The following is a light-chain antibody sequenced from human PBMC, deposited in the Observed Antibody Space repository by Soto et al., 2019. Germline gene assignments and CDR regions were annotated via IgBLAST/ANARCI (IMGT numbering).Light chain of an antibody. Sequence: DRQMLESACARSASVGDRVTISGLASQSMGNGLAWHQQKPGKAPKLLIDDASSLESGAPSRFSGSGSGTEFTLTISSLQPDDFATYYYQHYNSYPSPFGHGTK. V-gene: IGKV1-5*01. CDR2: DAS. CDR1: QSMGNG. J-gene: IGKJ1*01. CDR3: QHYNSYPSP.